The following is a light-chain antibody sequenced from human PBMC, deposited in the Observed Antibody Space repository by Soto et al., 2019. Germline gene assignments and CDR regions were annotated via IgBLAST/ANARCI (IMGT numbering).Light chain of an antibody. CDR3: VLYMGSGIWV. J-gene: IGLJ3*02. CDR1: SGSVSTSYY. Sequence: QTVVTQEPSFSVSPGGTVTLTCGLSSGSVSTSYYPSWYQQTPGQAPRTLIYSTNTRSSGVPDRFSGSILGNKAALTITGAQEDDESEYYCVLYMGSGIWVFGGGTQLTVL. CDR2: STN. V-gene: IGLV8-61*01.